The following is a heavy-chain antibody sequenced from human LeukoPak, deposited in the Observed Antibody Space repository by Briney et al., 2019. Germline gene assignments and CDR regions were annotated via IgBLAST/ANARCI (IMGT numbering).Heavy chain of an antibody. CDR1: GFTFSSYG. J-gene: IGHJ6*02. CDR2: ISYDGSNK. Sequence: GGSLRLSCAASGFTFSSYGMHWVRQAPGKGLEWVAVISYDGSNKYYADSVKGRFTISRDNSKNTLYLQMNSLRAEDTAVYYCVVTVLTFWGMDVWGLGTTVTVSS. CDR3: VVTVLTFWGMDV. V-gene: IGHV3-30*03. D-gene: IGHD4-17*01.